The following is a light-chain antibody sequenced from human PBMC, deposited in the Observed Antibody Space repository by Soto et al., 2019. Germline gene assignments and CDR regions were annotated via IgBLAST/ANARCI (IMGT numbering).Light chain of an antibody. V-gene: IGKV3-20*01. Sequence: EIVLTQSPGTLSLSPGERATLSCRASQSASSSYLAWYQQKPGQALRLLIYGASSRATGIPDRFSGSGSGTDFTLTISRLEPEDVAVYYCQQYSSSPWTFVQGTKVEI. CDR1: QSASSSY. J-gene: IGKJ1*01. CDR2: GAS. CDR3: QQYSSSPWT.